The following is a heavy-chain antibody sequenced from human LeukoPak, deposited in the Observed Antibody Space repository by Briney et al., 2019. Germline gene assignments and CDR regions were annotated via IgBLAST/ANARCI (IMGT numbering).Heavy chain of an antibody. CDR3: ARLGYCSGGSCF. J-gene: IGHJ3*01. CDR2: ISSSSTI. D-gene: IGHD2-15*01. CDR1: GFTFSSYS. V-gene: IGHV3-48*02. Sequence: GGSLRLSCAASGFTFSSYSMNWVRQAPGKGREGVSYISSSSTIYYADSVKGRFTISRDNAKNSLYLQMNSLRDEDTAVYYCARLGYCSGGSCFWGQGTMVTVSS.